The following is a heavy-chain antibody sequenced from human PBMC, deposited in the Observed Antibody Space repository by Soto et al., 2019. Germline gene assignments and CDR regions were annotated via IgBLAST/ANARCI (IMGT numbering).Heavy chain of an antibody. CDR3: AREHPRVGIVVVPAAIHYGMDV. J-gene: IGHJ6*02. V-gene: IGHV1-3*01. CDR1: GYTFTSYA. D-gene: IGHD2-2*01. Sequence: ASVKVFCKASGYTFTSYAMHWVRQAPGQRLEWMGWINAGNGNTKYSQKFQGRVTITRDTSASTAYMELSSLRSEDTAVYYCAREHPRVGIVVVPAAIHYGMDVWGQGTTVTVSS. CDR2: INAGNGNT.